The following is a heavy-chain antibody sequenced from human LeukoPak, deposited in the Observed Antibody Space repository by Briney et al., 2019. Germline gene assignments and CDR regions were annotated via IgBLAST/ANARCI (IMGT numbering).Heavy chain of an antibody. V-gene: IGHV1-2*02. J-gene: IGHJ5*01. D-gene: IGHD1-26*01. CDR2: IDPNSGGT. Sequence: ASVKVSCKASGYTFTAYYIHWVRQAPGQGLEWMGRIDPNSGGTNYAQKFQGRVTMTRDTSISTAYMELSRLRSDDTAVYFCARPWEITMSERSYNWFDSWGQGTLVTVSS. CDR3: ARPWEITMSERSYNWFDS. CDR1: GYTFTAYY.